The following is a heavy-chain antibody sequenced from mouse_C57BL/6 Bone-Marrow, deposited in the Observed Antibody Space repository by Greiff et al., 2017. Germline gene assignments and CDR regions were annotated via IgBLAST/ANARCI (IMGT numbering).Heavy chain of an antibody. Sequence: VQLQQSGAELVRPGTSVKVSCKASGYAFTNYLIEWVKQRPGQGLEWIGVINPGSGGTNYNEKFKGKATLTADNSSSTAYMQLSSLTSEDSAVXLCAREDYYDSSSYWYFDVWGTGTTVTVSS. V-gene: IGHV1-54*01. CDR2: INPGSGGT. D-gene: IGHD1-1*01. J-gene: IGHJ1*03. CDR3: AREDYYDSSSYWYFDV. CDR1: GYAFTNYL.